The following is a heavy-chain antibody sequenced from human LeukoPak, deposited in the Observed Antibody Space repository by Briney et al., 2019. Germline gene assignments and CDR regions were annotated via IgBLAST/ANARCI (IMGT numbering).Heavy chain of an antibody. CDR3: ASLQPPIDCSSTSCYGFDS. CDR2: ITNSGGST. CDR1: GFTFRSYA. Sequence: GGSLRLSCAAFGFTFRSYAMTWVRQAPGKGLEWVSAITNSGGSTYYTDSVKGRFTISRDNSKNTLYLQMNSLRAEDTALYSCASLQPPIDCSSTSCYGFDSWGQGTLVTVSS. J-gene: IGHJ4*02. V-gene: IGHV3-23*01. D-gene: IGHD2-2*01.